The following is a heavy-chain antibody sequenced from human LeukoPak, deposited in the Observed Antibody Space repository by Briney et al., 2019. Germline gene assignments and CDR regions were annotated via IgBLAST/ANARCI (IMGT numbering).Heavy chain of an antibody. V-gene: IGHV4-4*07. Sequence: PSETLSLTCTVSGGSISSYYWSWIRQPAGKGLEWIGRIYTSGSTNYNPSLKSRVTISVDTSKNQFSLKLSSVTAADTAVYYCARERDYYYDSSGYYCDYFDYWGQGTLVTVSS. CDR1: GGSISSYY. CDR2: IYTSGST. D-gene: IGHD3-22*01. CDR3: ARERDYYYDSSGYYCDYFDY. J-gene: IGHJ4*02.